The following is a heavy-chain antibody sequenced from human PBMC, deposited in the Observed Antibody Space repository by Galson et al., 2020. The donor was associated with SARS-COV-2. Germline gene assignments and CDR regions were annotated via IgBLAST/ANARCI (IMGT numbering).Heavy chain of an antibody. J-gene: IGHJ6*02. V-gene: IGHV3-74*01. D-gene: IGHD5-12*01. CDR2: INSDGSST. CDR1: GFRFSDYC. CDR3: ATFGGYDLNNGVDV. Sequence: GGSLRLSCEASGFRFSDYCMHWVRQIPGKELVWVSRINSDGSSTKYADSVKGRFAISRDNARNTLSLEMNSLRVEDTAVYYCATFGGYDLNNGVDVWGQGTTVTVSS.